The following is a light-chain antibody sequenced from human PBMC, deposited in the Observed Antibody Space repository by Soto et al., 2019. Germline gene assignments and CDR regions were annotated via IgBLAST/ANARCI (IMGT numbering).Light chain of an antibody. Sequence: EIVVTQSPGSLSLSPGERATISCRASQPLSSTHLAWYQQRPGQAPRLLIYGASSRATGIPGRFSGSGYGTVFTLTISRLEPDEFAVYYCQDYGSSRTFGEGTKVEIK. J-gene: IGKJ1*01. CDR2: GAS. CDR1: QPLSSTH. V-gene: IGKV3-20*01. CDR3: QDYGSSRT.